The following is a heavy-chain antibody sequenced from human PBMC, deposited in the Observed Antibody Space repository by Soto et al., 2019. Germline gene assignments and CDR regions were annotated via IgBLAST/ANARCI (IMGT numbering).Heavy chain of an antibody. CDR3: ARAVKYDILTGPYYFDY. CDR2: IKQDGSEK. V-gene: IGHV3-7*04. Sequence: SSETLSLTCTVSGGSISSYYWSWIRQPPGTGLEWVANIKQDGSEKYYVDSVKGRFTISRDNAKNSLYLQMNSLRAEDTAVYYCARAVKYDILTGPYYFDYWGQGTLVTVSS. J-gene: IGHJ4*02. D-gene: IGHD3-9*01. CDR1: GGSISSYY.